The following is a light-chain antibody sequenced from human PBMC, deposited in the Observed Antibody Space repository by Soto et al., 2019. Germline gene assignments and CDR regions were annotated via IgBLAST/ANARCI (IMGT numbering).Light chain of an antibody. V-gene: IGKV3-20*01. CDR3: QQYGSSGT. J-gene: IGKJ1*01. Sequence: EIVMTQSPATLSMSPGERATLSCRASQSVRSSFLAWYQQKPGQAPRLLIYGASNRATGIPGRFSGSGSGTDFTLTISRLEPEDFAVYYCQQYGSSGTFGQGTKVDIK. CDR2: GAS. CDR1: QSVRSSF.